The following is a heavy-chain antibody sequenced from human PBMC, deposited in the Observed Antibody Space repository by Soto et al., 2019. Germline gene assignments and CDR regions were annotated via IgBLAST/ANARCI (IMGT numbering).Heavy chain of an antibody. CDR3: ARDRDNGLEY. CDR1: GFPFNNHA. CDR2: IWYDGSNN. J-gene: IGHJ4*02. D-gene: IGHD2-8*01. Sequence: GSLRLSCVAAGFPFNNHAFHWVRQAPGKGLEWVSFIWYDGSNNNYADSVKGRFTISRDDSKNTLYLQMNGLRAEDTAVYYCARDRDNGLEYWGQGTLVTRLL. V-gene: IGHV3-33*01.